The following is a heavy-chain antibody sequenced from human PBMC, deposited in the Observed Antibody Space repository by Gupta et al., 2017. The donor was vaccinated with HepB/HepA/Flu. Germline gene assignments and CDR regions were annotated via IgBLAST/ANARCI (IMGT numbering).Heavy chain of an antibody. V-gene: IGHV1-18*01. CDR2: ISDYNGNT. CDR3: AREYNGWLDP. D-gene: IGHD1-1*01. Sequence: QVQLVQSGAEVTKPGASVRVSCKASGSTFISTGLSWVRQPPGQGLEWMVWISDYNGNTNYAKKFQGRVTLTTDTSTSTAYMELRSLRSDDTAVYYCAREYNGWLDPWGQGTRVTVSS. J-gene: IGHJ5*02. CDR1: GSTFISTG.